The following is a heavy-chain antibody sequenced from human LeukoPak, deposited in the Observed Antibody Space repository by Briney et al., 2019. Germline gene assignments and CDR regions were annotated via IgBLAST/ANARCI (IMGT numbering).Heavy chain of an antibody. CDR3: AREEIAAAGPGGSWFDP. Sequence: SETLSLTCTVSGGSISSYYWSWIRQPPGKGLEWIGYIYYSGSTNYNPSLKSRVTISVDTSKNQFSLKLSSVTAADTAVYYCAREEIAAAGPGGSWFDPWGQGTLVTVSS. V-gene: IGHV4-59*01. D-gene: IGHD6-13*01. J-gene: IGHJ5*02. CDR2: IYYSGST. CDR1: GGSISSYY.